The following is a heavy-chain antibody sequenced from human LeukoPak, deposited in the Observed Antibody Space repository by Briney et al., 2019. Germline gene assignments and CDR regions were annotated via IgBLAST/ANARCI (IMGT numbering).Heavy chain of an antibody. Sequence: PGRSLRLSCAASGLTFSSYAMQWVRQAPGKGLEWVAVIPYDGSNKYYADSVKGRFTISRDNSTNTLYLKMNSLRAEDTAVYYCARDGAAAGSLDLYYFDYWGQGTLVTVSS. CDR3: ARDGAAAGSLDLYYFDY. D-gene: IGHD6-13*01. V-gene: IGHV3-30-3*01. J-gene: IGHJ4*02. CDR2: IPYDGSNK. CDR1: GLTFSSYA.